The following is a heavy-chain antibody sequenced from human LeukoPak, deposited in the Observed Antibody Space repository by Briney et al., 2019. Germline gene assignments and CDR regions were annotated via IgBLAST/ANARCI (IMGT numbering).Heavy chain of an antibody. CDR3: ARLSSWYHYFDY. J-gene: IGHJ4*02. CDR1: GGSISSYY. Sequence: SEILSLTCTVSGGSISSYYWSWIRQPPGKGLEWIGYIYASGSTNYNPSLKSRVTISVDTSQNQFSLNLSSVTAADTAVYYCARLSSWYHYFDYWGQGTLVTVSS. V-gene: IGHV4-4*09. D-gene: IGHD6-13*01. CDR2: IYASGST.